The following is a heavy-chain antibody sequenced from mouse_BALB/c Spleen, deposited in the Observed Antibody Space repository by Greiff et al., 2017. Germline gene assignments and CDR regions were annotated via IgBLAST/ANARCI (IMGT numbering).Heavy chain of an antibody. CDR1: GYTFTSYD. Sequence: LQESGPELVKPGALVKISCKASGYTFTSYDINWVKQRPGQGLEWIGWIYPGDGSTKYNEKFKGKATLTADKSSSTAYLQLSSLTSEDTAVYYCARAYYYGSSYPFAYWGQGTLVTVSA. CDR2: IYPGDGST. V-gene: IGHV1S56*01. D-gene: IGHD1-1*01. CDR3: ARAYYYGSSYPFAY. J-gene: IGHJ3*01.